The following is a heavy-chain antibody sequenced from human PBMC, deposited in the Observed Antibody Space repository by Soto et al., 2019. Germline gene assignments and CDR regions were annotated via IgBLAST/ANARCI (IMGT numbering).Heavy chain of an antibody. J-gene: IGHJ6*02. Sequence: GGSLRLSCAASGFTFSSYGMHWVRQAPGKGLEWVAVISYDGSNKYYADSVKGRFTISGDNSKNTLYLQMNSLRAEDTAVYYCAKDVVVGATPGLGDYYYYYGMDVWGQGTTVTVSS. D-gene: IGHD1-26*01. CDR1: GFTFSSYG. CDR2: ISYDGSNK. CDR3: AKDVVVGATPGLGDYYYYYGMDV. V-gene: IGHV3-30*18.